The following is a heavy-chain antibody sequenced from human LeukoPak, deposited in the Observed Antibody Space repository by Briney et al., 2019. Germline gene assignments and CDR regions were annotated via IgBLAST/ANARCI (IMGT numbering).Heavy chain of an antibody. CDR1: GFTFDDYA. CDR3: AKDSATMDILTGYYLDY. Sequence: GGSLRLSCAASGFTFDDYAMHWVRQAPGKGLEWVSLISGDGGSTYYADSVKGRFTISRDNSQNSLYLQMNSLRTEDTALYYCAKDSATMDILTGYYLDYWGQGTLVTVPS. D-gene: IGHD3-9*01. J-gene: IGHJ4*02. V-gene: IGHV3-43*02. CDR2: ISGDGGST.